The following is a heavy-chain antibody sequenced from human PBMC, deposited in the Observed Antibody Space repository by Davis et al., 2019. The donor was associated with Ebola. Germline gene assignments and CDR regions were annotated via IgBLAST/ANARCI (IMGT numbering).Heavy chain of an antibody. V-gene: IGHV3-73*01. Sequence: GESLKIPCAASGFTFSGSAMHRVRQASGQGLEWVGRISSKANSYETAYAASVTGRFTISRDDSKNTAYLQMNSLKTEDTAVYYWTSASGSYLGDYWGQGTLVTVSS. CDR2: ISSKANSYET. J-gene: IGHJ4*02. CDR3: TSASGSYLGDY. CDR1: GFTFSGSA. D-gene: IGHD1-26*01.